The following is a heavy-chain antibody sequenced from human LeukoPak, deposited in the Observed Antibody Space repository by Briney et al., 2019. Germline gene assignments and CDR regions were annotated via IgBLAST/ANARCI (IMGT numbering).Heavy chain of an antibody. CDR2: ITWNSDNI. Sequence: GGSLRLSCAASGFTFDDYAMHWVRQAPGKGLEWVSGITWNSDNIEYADSVKGRFTISRDNAKNSLYLQMNSLRAEDTAVYYCTRMTAYYDSSGYRPYFDYWGQGTLVTVSS. CDR3: TRMTAYYDSSGYRPYFDY. J-gene: IGHJ4*02. CDR1: GFTFDDYA. D-gene: IGHD3-22*01. V-gene: IGHV3-9*01.